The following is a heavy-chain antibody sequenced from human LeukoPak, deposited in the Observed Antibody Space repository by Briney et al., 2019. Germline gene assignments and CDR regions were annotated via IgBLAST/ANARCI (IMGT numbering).Heavy chain of an antibody. CDR1: GGSISSSSYY. CDR2: IFYTGST. V-gene: IGHV4-39*01. D-gene: IGHD2-2*01. CDR3: ARLTIVVVPAVIDY. Sequence: SETLSLTCTVSGGSISSSSYYWGWIRQPPGKGLEWIGSIFYTGSTYYNPSLKSRVTISVDTSKNQFSLKLSSVTAADTAVYYCARLTIVVVPAVIDYWGQGTLVTVSS. J-gene: IGHJ4*02.